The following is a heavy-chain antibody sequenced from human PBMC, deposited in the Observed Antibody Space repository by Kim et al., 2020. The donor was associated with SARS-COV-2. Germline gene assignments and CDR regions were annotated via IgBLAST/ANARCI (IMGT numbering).Heavy chain of an antibody. CDR1: GGSISSSSYY. Sequence: SETLSLTCTVSGGSISSSSYYWGWIRQPPGKGLEWIGSIYYSGSTYYNPSLKSRVTISVDTSKNQFSLKLSSVTAADTAVYYCARQLYDYVWGSYLTSANWFDPWGQGTLVTVSS. V-gene: IGHV4-39*01. CDR2: IYYSGST. CDR3: ARQLYDYVWGSYLTSANWFDP. J-gene: IGHJ5*02. D-gene: IGHD3-16*02.